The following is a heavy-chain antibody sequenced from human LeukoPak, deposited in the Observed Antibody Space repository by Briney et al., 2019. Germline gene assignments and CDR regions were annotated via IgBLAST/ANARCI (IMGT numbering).Heavy chain of an antibody. CDR2: ISTDGSSA. J-gene: IGHJ3*02. CDR1: GFTFSSYW. D-gene: IGHD4-23*01. Sequence: GGSLRLSCAASGFTFSSYWMHWVRQAPGKGLVWVSRISTDGSSAIYADSVKGRFTISRDNAKNTLYLQMNSLRAEDTAVYYCTREGYGGNSDAFDIWGQGRMVTVSS. CDR3: TREGYGGNSDAFDI. V-gene: IGHV3-74*01.